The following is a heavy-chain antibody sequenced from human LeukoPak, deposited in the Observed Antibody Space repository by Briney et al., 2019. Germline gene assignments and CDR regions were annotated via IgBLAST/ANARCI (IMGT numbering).Heavy chain of an antibody. Sequence: GSSVKVSCKASGGTFSNYAISWVRQAPGQGLEWMGGIIPIFGTANYAQKFQGRVTITADESTSTAYMELSSLRSEDTAVYYCARGGGKRVPAAMGRRNYYYYYMDVWGKGTTVTVSS. CDR3: ARGGGKRVPAAMGRRNYYYYYMDV. D-gene: IGHD2-2*01. V-gene: IGHV1-69*01. CDR2: IIPIFGTA. CDR1: GGTFSNYA. J-gene: IGHJ6*03.